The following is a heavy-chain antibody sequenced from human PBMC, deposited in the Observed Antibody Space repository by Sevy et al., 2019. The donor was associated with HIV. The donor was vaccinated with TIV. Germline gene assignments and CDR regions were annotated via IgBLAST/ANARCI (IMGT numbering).Heavy chain of an antibody. J-gene: IGHJ3*01. CDR2: ISGLSNYI. CDR1: GFTFSDYN. D-gene: IGHD6-6*01. CDR3: ARGVRTFEAFDL. V-gene: IGHV3-21*01. Sequence: GGSLRLSCAASGFTFSDYNMNWVRQAPGKGLEWVSYISGLSNYIYYADSVKGRFSISRDNAKNSLFLQMNSLSAEDTALYYCARGVRTFEAFDLWGQRTMVTVSS.